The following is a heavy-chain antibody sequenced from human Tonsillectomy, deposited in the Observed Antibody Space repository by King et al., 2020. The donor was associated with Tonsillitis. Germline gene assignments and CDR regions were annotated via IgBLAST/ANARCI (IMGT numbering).Heavy chain of an antibody. V-gene: IGHV4-30-4*07. CDR2: IYYSGST. Sequence: VQLQESGPGLVKPSQTLSLTCAVSGGTVSSGGYSWNWIRQPPGKGLEWIGYIYYSGSTYYNPSLKSRVTISIDTSKNQFSLKLSSVTAADTAVYYCARVRGRYFDWSINRSDYWGQGTLVTVSS. J-gene: IGHJ4*02. CDR3: ARVRGRYFDWSINRSDY. D-gene: IGHD3-9*01. CDR1: GGTVSSGGYS.